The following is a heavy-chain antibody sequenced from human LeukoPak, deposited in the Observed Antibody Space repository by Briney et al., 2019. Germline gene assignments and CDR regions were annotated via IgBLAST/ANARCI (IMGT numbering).Heavy chain of an antibody. CDR3: ALADEYSSSAPFDY. Sequence: GASVKVSCKASGYTFTGYYMHWVRQAPGQGLEWMGWINPNSGGTNYAQTFQGRVTMTRDTSISTAYMELSRLRSDDTAVYYCALADEYSSSAPFDYWGQGTLVTVSS. D-gene: IGHD6-6*01. J-gene: IGHJ4*02. V-gene: IGHV1-2*02. CDR1: GYTFTGYY. CDR2: INPNSGGT.